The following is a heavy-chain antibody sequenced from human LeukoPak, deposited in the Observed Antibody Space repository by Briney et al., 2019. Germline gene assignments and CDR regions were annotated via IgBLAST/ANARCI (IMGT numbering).Heavy chain of an antibody. CDR2: IRYDGSNK. CDR3: ARDPFGVDRPFDY. V-gene: IGHV3-30*02. D-gene: IGHD3-3*01. J-gene: IGHJ4*02. Sequence: GGSLRLSCAASGFTFSSYGMHWVRQAPGKGLEWVAFIRYDGSNKYYVDSVKGRFTISRDNAKNSLYLQMNSLRAEDTAVYYCARDPFGVDRPFDYWGQGTLVTVSS. CDR1: GFTFSSYG.